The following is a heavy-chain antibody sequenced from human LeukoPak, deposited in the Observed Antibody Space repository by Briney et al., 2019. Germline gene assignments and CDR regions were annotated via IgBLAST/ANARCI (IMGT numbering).Heavy chain of an antibody. CDR1: GYSFISYW. V-gene: IGHV5-10-1*01. Sequence: GESLRISCKGSGYSFISYWITWVRQMHGKGLEWMGRIDPSDSYTNYSPSFQGHVTISADKSISTAYLQWSSLKASDTAMYYCARPRTNYYDSGSYENWGQGTLVTVSS. CDR3: ARPRTNYYDSGSYEN. D-gene: IGHD3-10*01. CDR2: IDPSDSYT. J-gene: IGHJ4*02.